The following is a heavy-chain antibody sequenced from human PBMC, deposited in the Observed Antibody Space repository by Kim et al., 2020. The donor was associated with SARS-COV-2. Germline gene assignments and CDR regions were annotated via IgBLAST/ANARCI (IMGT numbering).Heavy chain of an antibody. CDR2: VSANNANT. D-gene: IGHD3-10*01. Sequence: ASVKVSCKASGHTSTSYGISWVRQAPGQGLEWLGWVSANNANTHYGQKFHGRVTLTRDTSTSTAYRELRTLRYDDTAVYYFVRDLSITYLDIWGHGRM. V-gene: IGHV1-18*01. J-gene: IGHJ3*02. CDR1: GHTSTSYG. CDR3: VRDLSITYLDI.